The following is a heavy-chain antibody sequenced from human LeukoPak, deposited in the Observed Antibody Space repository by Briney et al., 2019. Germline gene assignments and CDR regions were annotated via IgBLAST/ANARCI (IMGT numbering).Heavy chain of an antibody. CDR1: GFTFSSYS. D-gene: IGHD2-2*02. V-gene: IGHV3-48*04. Sequence: GGSLRLSCAASGFTFSSYSMNWVRQAPGKGLEWVSYISSSSSSTIYYADSVKGRFTISRDNTKNSLYLQMNSLRAEDTSVYYCARVISVVVPAAIPWGLDVWGKGTTVTVSS. CDR3: ARVISVVVPAAIPWGLDV. J-gene: IGHJ6*04. CDR2: ISSSSSSTI.